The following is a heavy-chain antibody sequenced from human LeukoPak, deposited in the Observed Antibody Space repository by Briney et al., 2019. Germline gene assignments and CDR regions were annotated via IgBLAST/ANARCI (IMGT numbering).Heavy chain of an antibody. CDR3: ARGQRRHIDMAPSFDY. V-gene: IGHV3-7*01. D-gene: IGHD5-24*01. CDR1: GFTFSRNW. J-gene: IGHJ4*02. CDR2: INPDGSEK. Sequence: SGGSLRLSCAASGFTFSRNWMSWVRKAPGKGLEWVAIINPDGSEKYYMDSVKGRFTISRDNAKNSLYLQMNSLRGEDTAVYSCARGQRRHIDMAPSFDYWGQGTLVTVSS.